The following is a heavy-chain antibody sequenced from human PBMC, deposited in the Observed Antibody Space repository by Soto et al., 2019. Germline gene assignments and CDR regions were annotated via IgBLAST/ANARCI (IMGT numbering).Heavy chain of an antibody. Sequence: SETLSLTCTVSGASISGFYWSWIRKSAGKGLEWIGRIYATGTTDYNPSLKSRVMMSVDTSKKQFSLKLRSVTAAVTAVYYCVRDGTKTLRDWFDPWGQGISVTVSS. J-gene: IGHJ5*02. D-gene: IGHD1-1*01. CDR2: IYATGTT. CDR1: GASISGFY. CDR3: VRDGTKTLRDWFDP. V-gene: IGHV4-4*07.